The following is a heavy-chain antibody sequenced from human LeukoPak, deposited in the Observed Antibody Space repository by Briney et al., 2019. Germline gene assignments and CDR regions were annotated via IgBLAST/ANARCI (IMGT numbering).Heavy chain of an antibody. CDR2: INHSGST. D-gene: IGHD6-19*01. V-gene: IGHV4-34*01. Sequence: SETLSLTCAVYGGSFSGYYWSWIRQPPGKGLEWIGEINHSGSTNYNPSLKSRVTISVDTSKNQFSLKLSSVTAADTAVYYCARESLRQQWLVRREEYYYMDVWGKGTTVTISS. J-gene: IGHJ6*03. CDR3: ARESLRQQWLVRREEYYYMDV. CDR1: GGSFSGYY.